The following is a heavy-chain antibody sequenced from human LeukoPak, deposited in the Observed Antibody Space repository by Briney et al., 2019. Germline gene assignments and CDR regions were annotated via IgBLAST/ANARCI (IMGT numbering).Heavy chain of an antibody. Sequence: GGSLRLSCAASGFTFSSYGMHWVRQAPGKGLEWVAVIWYDGSNKYYADSVKGRFTISKGNSKNTLYLQMNSLRAEDTAVYYCARVIAVAGSCDYWGQGTLVTVSS. J-gene: IGHJ4*02. CDR1: GFTFSSYG. D-gene: IGHD6-19*01. CDR2: IWYDGSNK. CDR3: ARVIAVAGSCDY. V-gene: IGHV3-33*01.